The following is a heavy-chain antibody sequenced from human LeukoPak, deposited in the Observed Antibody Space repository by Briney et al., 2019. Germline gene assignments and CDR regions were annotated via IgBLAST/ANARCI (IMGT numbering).Heavy chain of an antibody. CDR1: GYTFTGYY. Sequence: ASVTLSCNASGYTFTGYYMHWVRQAPGQGLEWMGWINPNSGGTNYAQKFQGRVTMTRDTSISTAYMELSRLRSDDTAVYYCARDSSGWGGWFDPWGQGTLVTVSS. CDR3: ARDSSGWGGWFDP. CDR2: INPNSGGT. J-gene: IGHJ5*02. D-gene: IGHD6-19*01. V-gene: IGHV1-2*02.